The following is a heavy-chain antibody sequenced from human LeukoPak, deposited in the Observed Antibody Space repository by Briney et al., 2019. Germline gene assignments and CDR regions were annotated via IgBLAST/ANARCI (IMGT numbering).Heavy chain of an antibody. D-gene: IGHD1-7*01. Sequence: ASVKVTCKASAGTFSSYAISGVRQPPGQGLEWMGRIIPILGIANYAQKVQGRVTITADKSTNTAYMELSSLRSEDTAVYYCARDRVTGTPTGADYWGQGTLVTVSS. CDR1: AGTFSSYA. CDR3: ARDRVTGTPTGADY. J-gene: IGHJ4*02. CDR2: IIPILGIA. V-gene: IGHV1-69*04.